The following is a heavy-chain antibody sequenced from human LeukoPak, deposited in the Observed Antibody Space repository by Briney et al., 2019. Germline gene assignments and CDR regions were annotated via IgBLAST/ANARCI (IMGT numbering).Heavy chain of an antibody. CDR2: ISGSGGST. CDR1: GFTFTSFG. J-gene: IGHJ6*04. V-gene: IGHV3-23*01. Sequence: GGSLRLSCAASGFTFTSFGMSWVRQAPGKGLEWVSAISGSGGSTYYADSVKGRFTISRDNSKNTLYLQMNSLRAEDTAVYYCAELGITMIGGVWGKGTTVTISS. CDR3: AELGITMIGGV. D-gene: IGHD3-10*02.